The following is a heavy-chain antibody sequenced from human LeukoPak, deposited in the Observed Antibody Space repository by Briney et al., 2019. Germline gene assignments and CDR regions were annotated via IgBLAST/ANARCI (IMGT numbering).Heavy chain of an antibody. CDR2: INQDGSEE. CDR1: GLTFSNFW. D-gene: IGHD5-12*01. J-gene: IGHJ4*02. V-gene: IGHV3-7*01. Sequence: GGSLRPSWGAPGLTFSNFWTSWVRQAPGKGLEWVAHINQDGSEEHYMDSVKARFIISRDNAKNSLSLQMDSLRAEDTAVYYCVRDGGVSGYDLLDYWGQGTLVTVSS. CDR3: VRDGGVSGYDLLDY.